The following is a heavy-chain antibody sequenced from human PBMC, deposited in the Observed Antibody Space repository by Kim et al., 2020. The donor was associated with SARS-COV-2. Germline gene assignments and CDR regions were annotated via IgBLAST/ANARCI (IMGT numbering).Heavy chain of an antibody. CDR1: GGSISSGGYY. Sequence: SETLSLTCTVSGGSISSGGYYWSWIRQHPGKGLEWIGYIYYSGSTYYNPSLKSRVTISVDTSKNQFSLKLSSVTAADTAVYYCAGDPLKNPVPLGYYYYYGMDVWGQGTTGTVSS. V-gene: IGHV4-31*03. J-gene: IGHJ6*02. CDR2: IYYSGST. CDR3: AGDPLKNPVPLGYYYYYGMDV.